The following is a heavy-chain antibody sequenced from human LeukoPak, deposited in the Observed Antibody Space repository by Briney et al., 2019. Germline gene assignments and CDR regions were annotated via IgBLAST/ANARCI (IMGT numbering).Heavy chain of an antibody. J-gene: IGHJ4*02. Sequence: GGSLRLSCAASGFSFSSYSMHWVRQAPGKGLDWVSYISSDSSIMHHADAVKGRFAISRDNAKNALYLQMNSLRAEDTAVYYCARKSSSSGYPFDYWGQGTLVTVSS. CDR2: ISSDSSIM. CDR1: GFSFSSYS. CDR3: ARKSSSSGYPFDY. D-gene: IGHD3-22*01. V-gene: IGHV3-48*01.